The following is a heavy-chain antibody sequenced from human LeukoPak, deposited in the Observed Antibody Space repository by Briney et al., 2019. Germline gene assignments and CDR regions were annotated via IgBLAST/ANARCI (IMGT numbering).Heavy chain of an antibody. CDR2: VYSAGTT. D-gene: IGHD3-3*01. CDR3: AGGVLPYYFDY. CDR1: GFAVNSNY. Sequence: GGSLRLSCAASGFAVNSNYMSWVRQAPGKGLEWVSVVYSAGTTFYADSVKGRLSISRDNSKNTLYLHMDSLRAEDTAVYYCAGGVLPYYFDYWGQGTLVTVSA. J-gene: IGHJ4*02. V-gene: IGHV3-66*01.